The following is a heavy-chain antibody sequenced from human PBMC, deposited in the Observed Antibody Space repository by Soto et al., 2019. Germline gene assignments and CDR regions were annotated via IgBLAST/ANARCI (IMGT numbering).Heavy chain of an antibody. CDR2: ISRSGDRT. J-gene: IGHJ4*02. V-gene: IGHV3-64*02. CDR3: ARARCSSGQCYYFDY. Sequence: EVQLVESGEGLVQPGGSLRLSCAASGFTFSSYNIHWIRQAPGKGLEFVSAISRSGDRTYYADSVKGRFTITRDNSKNTVWLQMGSLREEDLAVYYGARARCSSGQCYYFDYWGRGALVSVSS. D-gene: IGHD2-15*01. CDR1: GFTFSSYN.